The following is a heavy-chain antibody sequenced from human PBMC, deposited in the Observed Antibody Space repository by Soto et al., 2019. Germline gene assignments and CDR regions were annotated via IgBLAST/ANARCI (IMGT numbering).Heavy chain of an antibody. J-gene: IGHJ6*03. CDR2: IYSAGAT. CDR3: ARHLEFCSGGTCYYHYYFMDV. Sequence: GSLRLSCAASGFTVSRSYMSWVRQAPGKGLEWVSVIYSAGATHFADSVKGRFTISRDSSTNTLHLQMDSLRDEDTAVYYCARHLEFCSGGTCYYHYYFMDVWGNGTAVTVSS. V-gene: IGHV3-66*04. D-gene: IGHD2-15*01. CDR1: GFTVSRSY.